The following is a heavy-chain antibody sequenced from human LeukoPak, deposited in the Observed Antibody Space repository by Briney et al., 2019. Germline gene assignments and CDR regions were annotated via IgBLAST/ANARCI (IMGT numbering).Heavy chain of an antibody. D-gene: IGHD3-10*01. CDR3: ARVLLGGSGSYLDAFDI. V-gene: IGHV3-21*01. CDR1: GFTFSSYS. Sequence: GGSLRLSCAASGFTFSSYSMNWVRQAPGKGLEWVSYITTSSSYIHYADSVKGRFTISRDNAKNSLYLQMNSLRAEDTAVYYCARVLLGGSGSYLDAFDIWGQGTMVTVSS. J-gene: IGHJ3*02. CDR2: ITTSSSYI.